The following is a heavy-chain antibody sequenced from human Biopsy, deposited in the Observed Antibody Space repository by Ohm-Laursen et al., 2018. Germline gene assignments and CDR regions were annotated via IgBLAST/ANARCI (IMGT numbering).Heavy chain of an antibody. CDR3: AADINVWNVNY. V-gene: IGHV1-24*01. J-gene: IGHJ4*02. D-gene: IGHD1-1*01. Sequence: ASVKVSCKASGFTFTSSAMHWVRQAPGKGLEWMGGFAPENGKTVYAQNFQARVSMTEDTSTDTAYMELRSLRSEDTAVYYCAADINVWNVNYWGQGTQVTVSS. CDR2: FAPENGKT. CDR1: GFTFTSSA.